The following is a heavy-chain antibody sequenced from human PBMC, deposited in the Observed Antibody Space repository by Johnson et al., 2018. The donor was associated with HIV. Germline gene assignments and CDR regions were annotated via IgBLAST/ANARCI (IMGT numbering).Heavy chain of an antibody. CDR2: INWNGGRT. D-gene: IGHD2-2*01. Sequence: VQLVESGGGLIQPGGSLRLSCAASGFTVSSNYMSWVRQAPGKGLEWVSGINWNGGRTGYADSVKGRFSISRDNGKNSLYLQMNSLRVDDTALYYCARASHYAAAFDIWGQGTMVTVSS. J-gene: IGHJ3*02. V-gene: IGHV3-20*04. CDR1: GFTVSSNY. CDR3: ARASHYAAAFDI.